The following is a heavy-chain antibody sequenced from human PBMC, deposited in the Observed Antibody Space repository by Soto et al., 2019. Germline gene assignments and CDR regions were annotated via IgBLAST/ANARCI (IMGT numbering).Heavy chain of an antibody. CDR2: IYHSGST. D-gene: IGHD3-9*01. V-gene: IGHV4-38-2*01. CDR1: GYSISSGYY. J-gene: IGHJ6*02. CDR3: ACRHFDWLSGDYGMDV. Sequence: SETLSLTCAVSGYSISSGYYWGWIRQPPGKGLEWIGSIYHSGSTYYNPSLKSRVTISVDTSKNQFSLKLSSVTAADTAVYYCACRHFDWLSGDYGMDVWGQGTTVTVLL.